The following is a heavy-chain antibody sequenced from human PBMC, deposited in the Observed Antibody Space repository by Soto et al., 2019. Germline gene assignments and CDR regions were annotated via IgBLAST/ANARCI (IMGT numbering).Heavy chain of an antibody. J-gene: IGHJ4*02. CDR3: ASTHCSSTSCYVVFDY. CDR2: IYYSGST. D-gene: IGHD2-2*01. V-gene: IGHV4-31*03. Sequence: SETLSLTCTVSGGSISNGGYYWSWIRQHPGKGLEWIGYIYYSGSTYYNPSLKSRVTISVDTSKNQFSLKLSSVTAADTAVYYCASTHCSSTSCYVVFDYWGQGTLVTVSS. CDR1: GGSISNGGYY.